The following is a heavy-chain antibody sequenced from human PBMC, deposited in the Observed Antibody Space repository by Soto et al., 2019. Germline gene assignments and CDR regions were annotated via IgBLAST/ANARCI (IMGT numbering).Heavy chain of an antibody. D-gene: IGHD2-2*01. Sequence: PGGSLRLSCAASGFTFSSYGLHWVRQAPGKGLEWVAVIWSDGSNKYYADSVKGRFTISRDNSQNTLYLQMNSLRAEDTAVYYCARALWGPAGHINWFDPWGQGT. J-gene: IGHJ5*02. V-gene: IGHV3-33*01. CDR3: ARALWGPAGHINWFDP. CDR1: GFTFSSYG. CDR2: IWSDGSNK.